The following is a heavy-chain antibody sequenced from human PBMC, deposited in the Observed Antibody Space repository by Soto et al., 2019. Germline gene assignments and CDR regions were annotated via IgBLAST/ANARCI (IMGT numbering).Heavy chain of an antibody. D-gene: IGHD3-9*01. V-gene: IGHV4-61*08. CDR2: TYFSGST. Sequence: PSETLSLTCTVSGDSVNRGGYYWSWIRQHPGKGLEWIGHTYFSGSTNYNPSLKSRVTISVDTSKNQFSLKLSSVTAADTAVYYCARDRMYYDILTGHYGMDVWGQGTTVTVSS. CDR3: ARDRMYYDILTGHYGMDV. CDR1: GDSVNRGGYY. J-gene: IGHJ6*02.